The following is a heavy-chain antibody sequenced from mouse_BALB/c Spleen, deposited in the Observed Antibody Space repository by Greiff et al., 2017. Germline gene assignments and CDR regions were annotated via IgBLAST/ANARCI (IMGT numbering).Heavy chain of an antibody. D-gene: IGHD2-14*01. J-gene: IGHJ3*01. CDR3: ARSRDRDRYGGAAY. Sequence: VQLQQSGAELAKPGASVKMSCKASGYTFTSYWMHWVKQRPGQGLEWIGYINPSTGYTEYNQKFKDKATLTADKSSSTAYMQLSSLTSEDSAVYYCARSRDRDRYGGAAYRGQGTLVTVSA. V-gene: IGHV1-7*01. CDR2: INPSTGYT. CDR1: GYTFTSYW.